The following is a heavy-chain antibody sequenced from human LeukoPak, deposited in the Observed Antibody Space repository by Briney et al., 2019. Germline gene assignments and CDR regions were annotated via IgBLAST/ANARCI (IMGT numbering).Heavy chain of an antibody. CDR3: ARGFRGDNLDY. V-gene: IGHV4-38-2*01. Sequence: SETLSVTCAVYADSFSAYYWGWIRQSPGKGLEWIGTIRHSGSTSYNPSLKSRVTISLDTSRNQFSLKLTSVTAADTAVYYCARGFRGDNLDYWGQGTLVTVSS. J-gene: IGHJ4*02. D-gene: IGHD1-14*01. CDR1: ADSFSAYY. CDR2: IRHSGST.